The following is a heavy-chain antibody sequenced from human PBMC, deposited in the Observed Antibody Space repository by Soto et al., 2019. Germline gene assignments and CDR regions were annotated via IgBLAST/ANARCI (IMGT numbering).Heavy chain of an antibody. J-gene: IGHJ3*02. CDR3: AKVRPLRDCTSTSCLGAFDI. Sequence: PGGSLRLSCSASGFTFSSYAMSWVRQAPGKGLEWVSAISGSGGSTYYADSVKGWFTISRDNSKNTLYLRMNSLRAEDTAVYYCAKVRPLRDCTSTSCLGAFDIWGQGTMVTVSS. V-gene: IGHV3-23*01. CDR1: GFTFSSYA. CDR2: ISGSGGST. D-gene: IGHD2-2*01.